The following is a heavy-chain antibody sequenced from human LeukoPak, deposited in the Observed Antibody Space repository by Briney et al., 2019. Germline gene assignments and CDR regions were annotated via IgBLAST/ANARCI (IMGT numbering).Heavy chain of an antibody. J-gene: IGHJ4*02. CDR2: IYYSGST. Sequence: SETLSLTCTVSGGSISSYYWSWIRQPPGKGPEWIGYIYYSGSTNYNPSLKSRVTISVDTSKNQFSLKLSSVTAADTAVYYCARDRLGGTAQDYWGQGTLVTVSS. CDR3: ARDRLGGTAQDY. CDR1: GGSISSYY. D-gene: IGHD3-16*01. V-gene: IGHV4-59*01.